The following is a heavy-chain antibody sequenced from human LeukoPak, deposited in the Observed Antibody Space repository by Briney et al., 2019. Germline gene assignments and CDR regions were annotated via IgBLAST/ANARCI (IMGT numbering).Heavy chain of an antibody. J-gene: IGHJ3*01. CDR1: GGSISSYY. D-gene: IGHD5-24*01. CDR3: AREKSPERKTWLQLGAFDV. Sequence: PSETLSLTCTVSGGSISSYYWSWIRQPPGKGLEWIGYIYYSGSTNYNPSLKSRVTISVDTSKSQLSFQLTSVTAADTAVYYCAREKSPERKTWLQLGAFDVWGQGTVVTVSS. V-gene: IGHV4-59*01. CDR2: IYYSGST.